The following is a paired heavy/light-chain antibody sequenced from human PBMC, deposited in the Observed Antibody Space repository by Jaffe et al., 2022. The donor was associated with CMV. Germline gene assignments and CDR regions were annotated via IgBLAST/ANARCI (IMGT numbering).Heavy chain of an antibody. CDR2: TYYSGNT. J-gene: IGHJ4*02. V-gene: IGHV4-39*01. CDR1: GGSISSSSYY. CDR3: ARHEWGLAVAGTYYFDY. D-gene: IGHD6-19*01. Sequence: QLQLQESGPRLVKPSETLSLTCTVSGGSISSSSYYWGWIRQPPGKGLEWIGRTYYSGNTYYNPSLKSRVTISINTSKNQFSLKLSSLTAADTAVYYCARHEWGLAVAGTYYFDYWGQGTLVTVSS.
Light chain of an antibody. CDR1: QSVISSY. J-gene: IGKJ4*01. CDR2: GAS. V-gene: IGKV3-20*01. Sequence: EIVLTQSPGTLSLSPGERATLSCRASQSVISSYLAWYQQKPGQAPRLLIYGASNWATGIPDRFSGSGSGTDFTLTISRLEPEDFAVYYCQQYGSSPLTFGGGTKVEIK. CDR3: QQYGSSPLT.